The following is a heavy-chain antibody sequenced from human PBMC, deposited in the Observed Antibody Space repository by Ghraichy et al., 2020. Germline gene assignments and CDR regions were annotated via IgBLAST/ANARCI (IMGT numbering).Heavy chain of an antibody. CDR1: GFTFTNAW. D-gene: IGHD4/OR15-4a*01. J-gene: IGHJ4*02. CDR2: IRRKTDGGTT. CDR3: IADETGASTAADH. V-gene: IGHV3-15*01. Sequence: GGSLRLSCEASGFTFTNAWMGWFRQAPGKGLEWVGLIRRKTDGGTTDYATPVKGRFTISRDDSKNTLYLQMHSLESEDMGLYYCIADETGASTAADHGGQGTLVTGSS.